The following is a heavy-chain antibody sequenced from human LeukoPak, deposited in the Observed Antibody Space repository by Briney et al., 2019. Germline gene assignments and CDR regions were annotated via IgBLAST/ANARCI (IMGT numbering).Heavy chain of an antibody. Sequence: SETLSLTCTVSGGSISSYYWSWIRQPPGKGLEWIGYIYYSGSTYYNPSLKSRVTISVDRSKNQFSLKLSSVTAADTAVYYCARGLFKEPADYWGQGTLVTVSS. J-gene: IGHJ4*02. V-gene: IGHV4-59*12. CDR1: GGSISSYY. D-gene: IGHD1-14*01. CDR2: IYYSGST. CDR3: ARGLFKEPADY.